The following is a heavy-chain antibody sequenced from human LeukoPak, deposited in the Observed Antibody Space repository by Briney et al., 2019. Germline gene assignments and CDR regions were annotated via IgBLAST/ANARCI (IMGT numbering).Heavy chain of an antibody. CDR1: GFTFSSYS. Sequence: PGGSLRLSCAASGFTFSSYSMNWVRQAPGKGLEWVSSISSSSSYIYYADSVKGRFTISRDNAKNSLYLQMNSLRAEDTAVYYCARVYRGYSGYDLNYFDYWGQGTLVTVSS. J-gene: IGHJ4*02. D-gene: IGHD5-12*01. V-gene: IGHV3-21*01. CDR3: ARVYRGYSGYDLNYFDY. CDR2: ISSSSSYI.